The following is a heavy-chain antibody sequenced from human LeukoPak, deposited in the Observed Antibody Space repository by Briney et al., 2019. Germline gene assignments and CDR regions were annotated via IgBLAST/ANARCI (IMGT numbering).Heavy chain of an antibody. D-gene: IGHD2-2*02. CDR2: ISAYNGNT. CDR1: GYTFTSDG. Sequence: ASVKVSCKASGYTFTSDGISWVRQAPGEGLEWRGWISAYNGNTNYAQKLQGRVTMTTDTSTSTAYMELRSLRSDDTAVYYCARDRDCSSTSCYSRWWDYWGQGPLVTVSS. V-gene: IGHV1-18*01. J-gene: IGHJ4*02. CDR3: ARDRDCSSTSCYSRWWDY.